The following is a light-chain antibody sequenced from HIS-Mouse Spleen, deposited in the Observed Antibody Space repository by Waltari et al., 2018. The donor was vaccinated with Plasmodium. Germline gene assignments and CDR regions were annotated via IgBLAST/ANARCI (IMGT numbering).Light chain of an antibody. Sequence: SSELTQDPAVSVAFGQTVRITCQGNSIRRYYSHWYQQNPGQAPVLVIYGKNNRPSRIPDRFYGASSGNTASLTITGAQAEDEADYYCNSRDSSGNHQVFGGGTKLTV. J-gene: IGLJ3*02. V-gene: IGLV3-19*01. CDR3: NSRDSSGNHQV. CDR2: GKN. CDR1: SIRRYY.